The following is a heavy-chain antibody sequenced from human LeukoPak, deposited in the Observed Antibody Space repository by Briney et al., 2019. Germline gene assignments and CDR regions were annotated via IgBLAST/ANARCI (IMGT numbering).Heavy chain of an antibody. V-gene: IGHV4-59*01. Sequence: SETLSLTCTVSGGSISSYYWTWIRQPPGKGLEWVGYIYYSGSTNYNPSLKSRVTISVDTSKNQFSLKLTSVTAADTAVYYCARGVNSGYFDYCGQGTLVTVSS. CDR1: GGSISSYY. D-gene: IGHD1-26*01. CDR3: ARGVNSGYFDY. J-gene: IGHJ4*02. CDR2: IYYSGST.